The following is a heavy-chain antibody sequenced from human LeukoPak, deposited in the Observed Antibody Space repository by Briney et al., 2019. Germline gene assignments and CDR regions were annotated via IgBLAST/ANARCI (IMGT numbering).Heavy chain of an antibody. CDR1: GFTFSSYA. V-gene: IGHV3-30*18. J-gene: IGHJ4*02. Sequence: GGSLRLSCAASGFTFSSYAMSWVRQAPGKGLEWVAVISYDGSNKYYADSVKGRFTISRDNSKNTLYLQMNSLRAEDTAVYYCAKDLTGWNYGNFDYWGQGTLVTVSS. CDR3: AKDLTGWNYGNFDY. D-gene: IGHD1-7*01. CDR2: ISYDGSNK.